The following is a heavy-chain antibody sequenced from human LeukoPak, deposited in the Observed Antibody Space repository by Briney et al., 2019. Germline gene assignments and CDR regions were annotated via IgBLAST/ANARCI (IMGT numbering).Heavy chain of an antibody. CDR2: IYYSGST. D-gene: IGHD2-21*01. CDR1: GVSISSYY. J-gene: IGHJ4*02. V-gene: IGHV4-59*08. CDR3: ARHRHYSAPRMYYCRLHA. Sequence: PSETLSLTCTVSGVSISSYYWSLIRQPPGKGLEWIAYIYYSGSTNYNPSLKSRVTISVDTSKNQFSLKLTSVTAADTAVYYCARHRHYSAPRMYYCRLHARGQGTLVTVSS.